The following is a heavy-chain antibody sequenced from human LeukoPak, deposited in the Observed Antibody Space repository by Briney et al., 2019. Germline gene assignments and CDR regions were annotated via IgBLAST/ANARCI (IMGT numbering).Heavy chain of an antibody. CDR1: GGSISNYY. CDR2: IYFSGTT. J-gene: IGHJ6*03. CDR3: ARISPSSGTYWENFYYYMDV. D-gene: IGHD1-26*01. V-gene: IGHV4-59*01. Sequence: PSETLSLTCTVSGGSISNYYWTWIRQPPGKGLEWIGCIYFSGTTNYNPSLKSRFTISLDTSNNQFSLKLPSVTAADTAVYYCARISPSSGTYWENFYYYMDVWGKGTTVTVSS.